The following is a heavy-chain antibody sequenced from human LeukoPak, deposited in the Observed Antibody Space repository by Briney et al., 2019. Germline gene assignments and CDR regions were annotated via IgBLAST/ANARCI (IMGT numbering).Heavy chain of an antibody. J-gene: IGHJ4*02. D-gene: IGHD6-13*01. V-gene: IGHV3-7*04. Sequence: GGSLRLSCAASGFTLSTYWMSWVRQAPGKGLEWVANIKQDGSEKYYVDPVKGRFTISRDNAKNSLYLQMNSLRVEDTAVYYCARDQYSISWSPSDSWGRGTLVTVSS. CDR2: IKQDGSEK. CDR1: GFTLSTYW. CDR3: ARDQYSISWSPSDS.